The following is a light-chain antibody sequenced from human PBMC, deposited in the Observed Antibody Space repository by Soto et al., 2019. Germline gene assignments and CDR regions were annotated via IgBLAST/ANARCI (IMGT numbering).Light chain of an antibody. Sequence: EIVLTQSPATLSLSPGERATLSCRASQSVSSNFLAWFQQQPGQAPRLLIYDASRRVTGIPDRFSGSGSGTDFTLTISRLEPEDFAVYYCQQYGGSPITFGQGTRLEIK. CDR3: QQYGGSPIT. J-gene: IGKJ5*01. CDR1: QSVSSNF. CDR2: DAS. V-gene: IGKV3-20*01.